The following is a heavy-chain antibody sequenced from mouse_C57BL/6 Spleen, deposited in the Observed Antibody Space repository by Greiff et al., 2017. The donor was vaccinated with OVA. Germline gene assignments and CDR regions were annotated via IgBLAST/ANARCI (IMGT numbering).Heavy chain of an antibody. V-gene: IGHV5-16*01. CDR3: ARADYYGSRYYCDY. CDR2: INYDGSST. D-gene: IGHD1-1*01. Sequence: EVQRVESEGGLVQPGSSMKLSCTASGFTFSDYYMAWVRQVPEKGLEWVANINYDGSSTYYLDSLKSRFIISRDNAKNILYLQMSSLKSEDTATYYCARADYYGSRYYCDYWGQGTTLTVSS. J-gene: IGHJ2*01. CDR1: GFTFSDYY.